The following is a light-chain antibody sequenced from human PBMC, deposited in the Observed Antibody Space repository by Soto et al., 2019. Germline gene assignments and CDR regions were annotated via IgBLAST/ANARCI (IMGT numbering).Light chain of an antibody. CDR3: CSYVGARTYV. CDR1: SSDVGAYNR. V-gene: IGLV2-23*02. Sequence: QSALTQPASVSGSPGQSITISCTGTSSDVGAYNRVSWYQQHSGKAPKLMIYEVSNLPSGVSNRFSGSKSGNTASLTISGLQAEDEADYYCCSYVGARTYVFGAGTKVTVL. J-gene: IGLJ1*01. CDR2: EVS.